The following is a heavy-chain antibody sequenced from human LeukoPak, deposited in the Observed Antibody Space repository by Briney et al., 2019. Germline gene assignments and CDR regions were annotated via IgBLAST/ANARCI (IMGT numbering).Heavy chain of an antibody. CDR2: ISAYNGNT. CDR1: GYTFTSYS. V-gene: IGHV1-18*01. CDR3: ARGKYYYDSSGYYYVSPDFDY. J-gene: IGHJ4*02. D-gene: IGHD3-22*01. Sequence: GASVKVSCKASGYTFTSYSISWVRQAPGQGLEWMGWISAYNGNTNYAQKLQGRVTMTTDTSTSTAYMELRSLRSDDTAVYYCARGKYYYDSSGYYYVSPDFDYWGQGTLVTVSS.